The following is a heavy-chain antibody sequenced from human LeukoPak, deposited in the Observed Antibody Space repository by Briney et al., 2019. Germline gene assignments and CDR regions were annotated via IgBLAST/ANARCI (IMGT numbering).Heavy chain of an antibody. J-gene: IGHJ4*02. CDR3: ARDNYDNSGYYFDY. D-gene: IGHD3-22*01. CDR2: IYHSGRT. CDR1: GGSISSSNW. Sequence: SETLSLTCAVSGGSISSSNWWNWVRQPPGKGLEWIGEIYHSGRTNYTPSLKSRVTISVDKSKNQLSLKLSSVTAADTAVYYCARDNYDNSGYYFDYWGQGTLVTVSS. V-gene: IGHV4-4*02.